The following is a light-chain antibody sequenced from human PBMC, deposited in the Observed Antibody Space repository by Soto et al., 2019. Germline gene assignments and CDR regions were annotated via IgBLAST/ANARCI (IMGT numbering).Light chain of an antibody. CDR2: GAS. Sequence: DIQMTQSPSSLSASVGDTVTITCRARESIDIYLNWYQQKPGEAPRLLLYGASTLQRGVPSRFSASGSGTRVTLTISSLQPEDSATYFCQQSYSIPWTFGQGTKVEI. CDR1: ESIDIY. J-gene: IGKJ1*01. V-gene: IGKV1-39*01. CDR3: QQSYSIPWT.